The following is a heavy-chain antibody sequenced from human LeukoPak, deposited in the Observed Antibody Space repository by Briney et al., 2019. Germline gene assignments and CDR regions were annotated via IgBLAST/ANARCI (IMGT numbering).Heavy chain of an antibody. J-gene: IGHJ5*02. CDR1: GGSISSYY. CDR2: IYYSGST. CDR3: AGTVGAPNWFDP. D-gene: IGHD1-26*01. Sequence: PSETLSLTCTVSGGSISSYYWSWIRQPPGKGLEWIGYIYYSGSTNYNPSLKSRVTISVDTSKNQFSLKLSSLTAADTAVYYYAGTVGAPNWFDPWVQGTLVTVSS. V-gene: IGHV4-59*01.